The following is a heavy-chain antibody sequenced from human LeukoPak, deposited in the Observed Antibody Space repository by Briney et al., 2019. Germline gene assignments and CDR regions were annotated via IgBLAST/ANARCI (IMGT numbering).Heavy chain of an antibody. J-gene: IGHJ4*02. CDR3: ASPGTRYYDSSVPGVY. V-gene: IGHV1-69*13. Sequence: ASVKVSCKASGYTFTRYYMHWVRQAPGQGLEWMGGIVPIFGTANYAQKFQGRVTITADESTSTAYMEMSSLRSEDTAVYYCASPGTRYYDSSVPGVYWGQGTLVTVSS. CDR2: IVPIFGTA. D-gene: IGHD3-22*01. CDR1: GYTFTRYY.